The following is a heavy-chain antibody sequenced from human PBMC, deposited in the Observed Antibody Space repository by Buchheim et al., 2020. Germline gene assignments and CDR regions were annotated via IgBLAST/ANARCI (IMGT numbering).Heavy chain of an antibody. Sequence: QVQLVESGGGVVQPEGSLRLSCAVFGFTFSRYTMHWVRQAPGRGLEWVAVVSSDGGNKYYADSVKGRFTISRDNSKNTLYLQMNSLRAEDTAVYFCSGTYYDFYYYAMDIWGQGTT. CDR2: VSSDGGNK. D-gene: IGHD1-26*01. J-gene: IGHJ6*02. CDR1: GFTFSRYT. CDR3: SGTYYDFYYYAMDI. V-gene: IGHV3-30-3*01.